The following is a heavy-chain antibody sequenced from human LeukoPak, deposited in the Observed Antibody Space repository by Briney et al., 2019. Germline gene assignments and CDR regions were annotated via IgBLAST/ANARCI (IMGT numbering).Heavy chain of an antibody. CDR1: GFTFSSYS. V-gene: IGHV3-21*01. CDR2: ISSSSSYI. J-gene: IGHJ5*02. Sequence: GGSLRLSCAASGFTFSSYSMNWVHQAPGKGLEWVSSISSSSSYIYYADSMKGRFTISRDNAKNSLYLQMNSLRAEDTAVYYCASLTGLGYCSGGSCYGPDYNWFDPWGQGTLVTVSS. CDR3: ASLTGLGYCSGGSCYGPDYNWFDP. D-gene: IGHD2-15*01.